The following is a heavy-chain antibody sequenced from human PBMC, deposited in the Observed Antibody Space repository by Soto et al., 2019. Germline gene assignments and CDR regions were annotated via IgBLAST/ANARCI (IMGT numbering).Heavy chain of an antibody. D-gene: IGHD2-21*01. V-gene: IGHV4-30-4*01. Sequence: QVQLQESGPGLVKPSQTLSLTCTVSGGSISSGDYYWSWIRQPPGKGLEWIGSIYYSGSTYYNPSLNSRVTISVATSKNQCSMNLNSVNAADTAVYYWARRHCSPYFDYWGQGTMVTVSS. J-gene: IGHJ4*02. CDR1: GGSISSGDYY. CDR2: IYYSGST. CDR3: ARRHCSPYFDY.